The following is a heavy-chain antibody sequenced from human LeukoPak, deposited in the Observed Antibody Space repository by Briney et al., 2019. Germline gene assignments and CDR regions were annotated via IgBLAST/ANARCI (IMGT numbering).Heavy chain of an antibody. Sequence: SETLSLTCTVSGGSISSGSYYWSWIRQPAGKGLEWIGRIYTSGSTNYNPSLKSRVTISVDTSKNQFSLKPSSVTAADTAVYYCARDLFIVGATLYFDYWGQGTLVTVSS. CDR1: GGSISSGSYY. CDR3: ARDLFIVGATLYFDY. D-gene: IGHD1-26*01. CDR2: IYTSGST. V-gene: IGHV4-61*02. J-gene: IGHJ4*02.